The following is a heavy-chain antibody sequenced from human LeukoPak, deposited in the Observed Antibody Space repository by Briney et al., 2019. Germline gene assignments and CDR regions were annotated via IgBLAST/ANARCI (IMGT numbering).Heavy chain of an antibody. Sequence: GGSLRLSCAASGFTFSDYYMSWIRQAPDKGLEWVSYISSRGKTVHYADSVKGRLTTSRDNAEMSLYLQMDSLRAEDTAIYFCARGRDGYKYWGPGTRVTVSS. CDR1: GFTFSDYY. CDR3: ARGRDGYKY. D-gene: IGHD5-24*01. J-gene: IGHJ4*02. V-gene: IGHV3-11*01. CDR2: ISSRGKTV.